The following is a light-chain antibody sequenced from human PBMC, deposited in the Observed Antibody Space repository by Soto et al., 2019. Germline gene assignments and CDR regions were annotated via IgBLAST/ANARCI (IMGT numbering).Light chain of an antibody. V-gene: IGKV2-30*02. CDR2: KVS. CDR1: QSLVHSNGNTF. Sequence: EVVMTQSPLSLPVTLGQPASISCRSSQSLVHSNGNTFLTWFQQRPGQSPRRLIYKVSIRDSGVSDRFSGSGSGTDFTLKISRVEAEDVGVYYCMQGTYAPKTFGKGTMVEI. J-gene: IGKJ1*01. CDR3: MQGTYAPKT.